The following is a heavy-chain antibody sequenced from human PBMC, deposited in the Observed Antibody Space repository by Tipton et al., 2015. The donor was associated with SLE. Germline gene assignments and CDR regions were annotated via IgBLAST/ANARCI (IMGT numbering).Heavy chain of an antibody. CDR2: IYFSGAT. CDR1: GGSVSSYY. V-gene: IGHV4-59*02. Sequence: TLSLTCTVSGGSVSSYYWSWIRQPPGKGLGWIGYIYFSGATSYNPSLQSRVSISVDTSKNQVSLELSSVTAADTAVYYCASWGPIVYYYYYMDVWGKGTTVTVSS. CDR3: ASWGPIVYYYYYMDV. J-gene: IGHJ6*03. D-gene: IGHD3-16*01.